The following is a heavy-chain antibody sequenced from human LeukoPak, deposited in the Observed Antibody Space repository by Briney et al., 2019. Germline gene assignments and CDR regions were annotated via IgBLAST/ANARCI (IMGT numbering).Heavy chain of an antibody. V-gene: IGHV3-23*01. J-gene: IGHJ6*03. CDR3: ARTPTSIVVGWGTRYYYYMDV. CDR2: ISGSGGST. D-gene: IGHD2-2*01. Sequence: TGGSLRLSCAASGFTFSSYAMSWVRQAPGKGLEWVSAISGSGGSTYYADSVKGRFTISRDNSKNTLYLQMNSLRAEDTAVYYCARTPTSIVVGWGTRYYYYMDVWGKGTTVTVSS. CDR1: GFTFSSYA.